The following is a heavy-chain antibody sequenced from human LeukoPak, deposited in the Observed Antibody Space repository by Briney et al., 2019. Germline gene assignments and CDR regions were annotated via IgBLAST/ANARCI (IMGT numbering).Heavy chain of an antibody. CDR2: IYTSGST. D-gene: IGHD5-12*01. V-gene: IGHV4-61*02. CDR1: GDSISSGDYY. Sequence: PSETLSLTCTVSGDSISSGDYYWSWIRQPAGKGLEWIGRIYTSGSTNYNPSLKSRVTMSVDTSKNQFSLKLSSVTAADTAVYYCAREPPEYSGYDPLFDYWGQGTLVTVSS. J-gene: IGHJ4*02. CDR3: AREPPEYSGYDPLFDY.